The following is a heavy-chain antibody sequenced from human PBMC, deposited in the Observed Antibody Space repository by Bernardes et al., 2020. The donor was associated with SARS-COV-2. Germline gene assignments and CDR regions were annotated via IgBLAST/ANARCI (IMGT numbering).Heavy chain of an antibody. J-gene: IGHJ6*02. D-gene: IGHD3-10*01. V-gene: IGHV1-46*01. CDR1: GYTFTSYY. Sequence: ASVKVSCKASGYTFTSYYMHWVRQAPGQGLEWMGIINPSGGSTSYAQKFQGRVTMTRDTSTSTVYMELSSLRSEDTAVYYCARDLTMVRGENYYYGMDVWGQGTTVTVSS. CDR2: INPSGGST. CDR3: ARDLTMVRGENYYYGMDV.